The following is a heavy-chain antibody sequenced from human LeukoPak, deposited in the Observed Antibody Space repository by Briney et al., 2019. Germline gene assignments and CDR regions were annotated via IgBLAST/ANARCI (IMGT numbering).Heavy chain of an antibody. CDR1: GFTFSSYS. CDR3: AKMGGEHYYYYYTDV. V-gene: IGHV3-21*01. J-gene: IGHJ6*03. D-gene: IGHD3-16*01. Sequence: PGGSLRLSCAASGFTFSSYSMNWVRQAPGKGLEWVSSISSSSSYIYYADSVKGRFTISRDNAKNSLYLQMNSPRAEDTAVYYCAKMGGEHYYYYYTDVWGKGTTVTVSS. CDR2: ISSSSSYI.